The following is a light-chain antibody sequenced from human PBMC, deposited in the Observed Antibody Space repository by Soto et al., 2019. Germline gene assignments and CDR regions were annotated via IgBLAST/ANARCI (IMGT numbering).Light chain of an antibody. CDR3: HHRSTCPPFT. V-gene: IGKV3-11*01. J-gene: IGKJ2*01. CDR1: HSISTY. CDR2: DAS. Sequence: EIVLTRSPTTLSLSPGERATLSCRASHSISTYLAWYQQKPGQVPRVLIYDASTRATGIPARFSGSGSGKDFAFTISSLEPEDFAVYYCHHRSTCPPFTFGQGTKLEIK.